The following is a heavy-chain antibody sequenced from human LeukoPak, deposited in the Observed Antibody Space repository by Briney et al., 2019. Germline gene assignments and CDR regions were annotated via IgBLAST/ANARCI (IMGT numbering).Heavy chain of an antibody. CDR3: AREVLRYFDWLPTDAFDI. V-gene: IGHV1-18*01. Sequence: ASVKVSCKASGYTFTSYGISWVRQAPGQGLEWMGWISAYNGNTNYAQKFQGRVTMTRDTSISTAYMELSRLRSDDTAVYYCAREVLRYFDWLPTDAFDIWGQGTMVTVSS. D-gene: IGHD3-9*01. J-gene: IGHJ3*02. CDR1: GYTFTSYG. CDR2: ISAYNGNT.